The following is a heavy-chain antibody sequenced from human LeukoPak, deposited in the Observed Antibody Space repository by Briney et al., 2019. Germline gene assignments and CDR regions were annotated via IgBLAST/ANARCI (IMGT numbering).Heavy chain of an antibody. CDR3: ARLVVVPAAKRGWFDP. CDR2: IYYSGST. J-gene: IGHJ5*02. D-gene: IGHD2-2*01. V-gene: IGHV4-59*08. CDR1: GGSISSYY. Sequence: SSETLSLTCTVSGGSISSYYWSWIRQPPGKGLEWIGYIYYSGSTNYNPSLKSRVTISIDTSKNQFSLNLSSVTAADTAVYYCARLVVVPAAKRGWFDPWGQGTLVTVSS.